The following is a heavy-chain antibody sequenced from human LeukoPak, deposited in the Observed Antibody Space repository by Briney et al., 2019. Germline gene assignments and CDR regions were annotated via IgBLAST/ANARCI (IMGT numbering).Heavy chain of an antibody. V-gene: IGHV1-18*01. CDR1: GYTFATYG. CDR2: ISAYDGLR. Sequence: GASVKVSCKASGYTFATYGISWVRQAPGLGLEWMAWISAYDGLRNDAQKFQGRVTTTIDTSTNTAYMELRSLRSDDTAVYYCARDMYSSGRVPFDYWGQGTLVTVSS. D-gene: IGHD6-19*01. CDR3: ARDMYSSGRVPFDY. J-gene: IGHJ4*02.